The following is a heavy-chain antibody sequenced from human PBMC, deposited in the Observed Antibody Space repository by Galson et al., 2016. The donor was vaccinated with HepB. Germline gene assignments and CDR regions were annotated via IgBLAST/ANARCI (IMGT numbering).Heavy chain of an antibody. Sequence: SVKVSCKASGYNFTSYGISWVRQAPGQGFEWMGWISAYNGHTDYAQKFQGRVTMTTDTSTSTAYMELRSLRSVDTAVYYCVRLWDGDYPDYWGQGTLVTVSS. V-gene: IGHV1-18*01. CDR2: ISAYNGHT. CDR1: GYNFTSYG. D-gene: IGHD3-10*01. CDR3: VRLWDGDYPDY. J-gene: IGHJ4*02.